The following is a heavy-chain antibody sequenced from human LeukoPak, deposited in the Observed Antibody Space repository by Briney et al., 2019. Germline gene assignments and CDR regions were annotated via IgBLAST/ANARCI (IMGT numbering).Heavy chain of an antibody. CDR3: ARVSGYDWESFYDY. CDR2: IYYSGST. D-gene: IGHD5-12*01. J-gene: IGHJ4*02. CDR1: GGSISSYC. Sequence: SETLSLTCTVSGGSISSYCWSWIRQPPGKGLEWIGYIYYSGSTNYNPSLKSRVTISVDTSKNQFSLKLSSVTAADTAVYYCARVSGYDWESFYDYWGQGPLVTVSS. V-gene: IGHV4-59*01.